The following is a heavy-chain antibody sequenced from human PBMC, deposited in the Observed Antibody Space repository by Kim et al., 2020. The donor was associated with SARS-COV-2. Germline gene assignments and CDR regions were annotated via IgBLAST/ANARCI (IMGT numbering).Heavy chain of an antibody. J-gene: IGHJ4*01. CDR1: GFTFSSYG. D-gene: IGHD3-9*01. CDR2: ISYDGSNK. CDR3: ARGGIEILTGYSMDYFD. V-gene: IGHV3-33*05. Sequence: GGSLRLSCAASGFTFSSYGMHWVRQAPGKGLEWVAVISYDGSNKYYADSVKGRFTISRDNSKNTLYLQMNSLRAEDTAVYYCARGGIEILTGYSMDYFD.